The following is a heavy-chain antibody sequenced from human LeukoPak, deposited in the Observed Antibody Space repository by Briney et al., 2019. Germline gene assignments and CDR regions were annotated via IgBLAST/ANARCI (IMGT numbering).Heavy chain of an antibody. Sequence: ASETLSLTCTVSGGSISSYYWSWIRQPPGKGLEWIGYIYYSGSTNYNPSLKSRVTISVDTSKNQFSLKLSSVTAADTAVYYCAIDRGYSYGIDYWGQGTLVTVSS. CDR3: AIDRGYSYGIDY. CDR1: GGSISSYY. CDR2: IYYSGST. V-gene: IGHV4-59*08. D-gene: IGHD5-18*01. J-gene: IGHJ4*02.